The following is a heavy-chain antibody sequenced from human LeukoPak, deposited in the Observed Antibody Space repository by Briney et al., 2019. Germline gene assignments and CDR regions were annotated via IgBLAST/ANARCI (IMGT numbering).Heavy chain of an antibody. CDR1: GGSISSYY. CDR3: ARTVEYSSSSQAFDY. J-gene: IGHJ4*02. D-gene: IGHD6-6*01. V-gene: IGHV4-59*01. Sequence: PSETLSLTCTVSGGSISSYYWSWIRPPPGKGLEWIGYIYYSGSTNYNPSLKSRVTISVDTSKNQFSLKLSSVTAADTAVYYCARTVEYSSSSQAFDYWGQGTLVTVSS. CDR2: IYYSGST.